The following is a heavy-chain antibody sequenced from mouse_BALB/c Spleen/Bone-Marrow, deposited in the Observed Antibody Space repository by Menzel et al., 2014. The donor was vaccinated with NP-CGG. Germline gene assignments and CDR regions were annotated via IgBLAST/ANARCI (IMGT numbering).Heavy chain of an antibody. J-gene: IGHJ2*01. CDR2: ISDGGSYT. D-gene: IGHD1-1*01. V-gene: IGHV5-4*02. Sequence: EVQGVESGGGLVKPGGSLKLSCAASGFTFSDYYMYWVRQTPEKRLEWVATISDGGSYTYYPDSVKGRFTISRDNAKNNLYLQMSSLKSEDTAMYYCARGSSYFDYWGQGTTLTVSP. CDR3: ARGSSYFDY. CDR1: GFTFSDYY.